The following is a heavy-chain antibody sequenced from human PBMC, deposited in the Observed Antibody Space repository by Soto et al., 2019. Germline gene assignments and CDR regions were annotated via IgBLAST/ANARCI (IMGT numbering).Heavy chain of an antibody. CDR3: ARVPDCSSSGCYSYFDI. CDR1: GFTLSDYY. CDR2: ISKDGSNT. Sequence: EVQLVESGGGLVQPGGSLRLSCAASGFTLSDYYMHWARQAPGKGLVWVSRISKDGSNTDYADSVKGRFTISRDNAKNTMHLQINSLRAEDTAVYYCARVPDCSSSGCYSYFDIWGQGTLVTVSS. V-gene: IGHV3-74*01. D-gene: IGHD2-2*01. J-gene: IGHJ4*02.